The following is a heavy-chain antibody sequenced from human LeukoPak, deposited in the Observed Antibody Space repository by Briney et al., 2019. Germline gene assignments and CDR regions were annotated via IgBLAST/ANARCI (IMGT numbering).Heavy chain of an antibody. CDR1: GFTFSSYA. CDR2: ISYDGSNK. Sequence: GGSLRLSCAASGFTFSSYAMHWVRQAPGKGLEWVAVISYDGSNKYYADSVKGRFTISRDNSKNTLYLQMNSLRAEDTAVYYCARDSITMVRGVIVDYYYYYYMDVWGKGTTVTISS. CDR3: ARDSITMVRGVIVDYYYYYYMDV. V-gene: IGHV3-30*04. J-gene: IGHJ6*03. D-gene: IGHD3-10*01.